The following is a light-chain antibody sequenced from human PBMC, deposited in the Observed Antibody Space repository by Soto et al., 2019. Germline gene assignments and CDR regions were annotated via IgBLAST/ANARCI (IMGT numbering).Light chain of an antibody. CDR3: SSYTSSSLPYV. Sequence: QSALNQPASVSGSPGQAITISCTGTSSDVGGYNYVSWYQQHPGKAPKLMIYDVSNRPSGVSNRFSGSKSGNTASLTISGLQAEDEADYYCSSYTSSSLPYVFGTGTKVTVL. CDR2: DVS. J-gene: IGLJ1*01. CDR1: SSDVGGYNY. V-gene: IGLV2-14*01.